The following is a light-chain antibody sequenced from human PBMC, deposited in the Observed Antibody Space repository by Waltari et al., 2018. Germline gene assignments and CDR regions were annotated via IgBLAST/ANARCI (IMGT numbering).Light chain of an antibody. Sequence: QSALTQPASLSGSPGQSNTIHCTGTTSDGGGGNIVYLYQQYPGKVPKLLIYYVTKRPSVVSNRFSGSKSGSTASLTISGLQAEDEADYYCSSYRSSSTLVVFGGGTKLIVL. J-gene: IGLJ2*01. CDR1: TSDGGGGNI. CDR2: YVT. V-gene: IGLV2-14*03. CDR3: SSYRSSSTLVV.